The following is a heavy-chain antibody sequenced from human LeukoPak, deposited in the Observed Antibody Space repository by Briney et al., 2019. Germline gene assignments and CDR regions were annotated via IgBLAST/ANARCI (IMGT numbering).Heavy chain of an antibody. J-gene: IGHJ4*02. D-gene: IGHD6-13*01. CDR3: ARGLGRQQLVSPFDY. V-gene: IGHV4-38-2*02. CDR2: IYHSGTI. CDR1: GYSISSGYS. Sequence: PSETLSLTCTVSGYSISSGYSWGWIRQPPGKGLEWLASIYHSGTIYYNPSLKSRVTISVDTSKNQFSLKLTSVTAADTAVYYCARGLGRQQLVSPFDYWGQGTLVTVSS.